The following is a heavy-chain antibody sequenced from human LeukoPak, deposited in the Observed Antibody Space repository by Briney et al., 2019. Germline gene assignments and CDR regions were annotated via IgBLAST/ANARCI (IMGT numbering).Heavy chain of an antibody. D-gene: IGHD4-17*01. CDR2: ISIYSGST. V-gene: IGHV1-18*01. Sequence: ASVKVSCKASGYTFTSYGISWVRQAPGQGLEWMGWISIYSGSTNYAQKLQDRVTMTTDTSTSTTYMELRSLRSDDTAVYYCARVGLGTVTTDWYFDLWGRGTLVTVSS. J-gene: IGHJ2*01. CDR1: GYTFTSYG. CDR3: ARVGLGTVTTDWYFDL.